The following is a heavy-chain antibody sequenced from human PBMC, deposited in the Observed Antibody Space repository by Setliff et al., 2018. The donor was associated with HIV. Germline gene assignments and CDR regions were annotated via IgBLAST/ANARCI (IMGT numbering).Heavy chain of an antibody. V-gene: IGHV4-39*01. CDR3: ARLSGGMVPNY. D-gene: IGHD3-10*01. CDR2: IHHSGTA. Sequence: LSLTCTVSGGSITRTPYYWGWIRQPPGKGLEWIGSIHHSGTAYDNPSLKSRVTISVDPSKNQILLRLSSVTAADTAVYYCARLSGGMVPNYWGQGTQVTVS. J-gene: IGHJ4*02. CDR1: GGSITRTPYY.